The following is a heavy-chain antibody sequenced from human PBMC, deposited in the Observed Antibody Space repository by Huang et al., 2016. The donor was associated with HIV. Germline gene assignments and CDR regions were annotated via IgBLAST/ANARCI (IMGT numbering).Heavy chain of an antibody. D-gene: IGHD6-13*01. CDR1: GFSFNDYG. CDR3: AKGRGLAAAPDWYFDL. J-gene: IGHJ2*01. CDR2: IRYDGSNK. Sequence: QVQLVESGGGVVQPGGSLRLSCTASGFSFNDYGMHWVRQAAGRGREWVAFIRYDGSNKYYADSVKGRFTISRDNSKNTLYLQMSSQRAEDTAVYYCAKGRGLAAAPDWYFDLWGRGTLVTVSS. V-gene: IGHV3-30*02.